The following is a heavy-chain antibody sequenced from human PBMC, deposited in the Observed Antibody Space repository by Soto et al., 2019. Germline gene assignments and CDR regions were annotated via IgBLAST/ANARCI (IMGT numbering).Heavy chain of an antibody. Sequence: QVQLVQSGAAVKKPGSSVKVSCKASGGTFSSYAISWVRQAPGQGLEWMGGIIPIFGTANYAQKFQCRVTITADESTSTASMELSSLRSEDTAVYYGASDRTSGGCDCGQGTLVTVSS. V-gene: IGHV1-69*12. J-gene: IGHJ4*02. CDR3: ASDRTSGGCD. D-gene: IGHD2-2*01. CDR2: IIPIFGTA. CDR1: GGTFSSYA.